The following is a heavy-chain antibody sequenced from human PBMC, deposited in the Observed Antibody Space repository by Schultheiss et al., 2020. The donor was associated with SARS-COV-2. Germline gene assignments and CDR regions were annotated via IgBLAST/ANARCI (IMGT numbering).Heavy chain of an antibody. Sequence: SETLSLTCAVSGYSISSGYYWGWIRQPPGKGLEWIGSIYHSGSTYYNPSLKRRVTISVDTSKNQFSLQLGSVTAADTAVYYCASIDSSGYFDYWGQGTLVTVSS. CDR3: ASIDSSGYFDY. V-gene: IGHV4-38-2*01. D-gene: IGHD3-22*01. CDR1: GYSISSGYY. CDR2: IYHSGST. J-gene: IGHJ4*02.